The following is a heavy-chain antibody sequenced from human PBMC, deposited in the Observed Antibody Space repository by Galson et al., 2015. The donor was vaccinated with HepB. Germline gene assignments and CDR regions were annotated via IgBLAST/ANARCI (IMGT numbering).Heavy chain of an antibody. CDR3: ARAYSSGWLDAFDI. V-gene: IGHV3-30-3*01. J-gene: IGHJ3*02. CDR2: ISYDGSNK. Sequence: SLRLSCAASGFTFSSYAMHWVRQAPGKGLEWVAVISYDGSNKYYADSVKGRFTISRDNSKNTLYLQMNSLRAEDTAVYYCARAYSSGWLDAFDIWGQGTMVTVSS. CDR1: GFTFSSYA. D-gene: IGHD6-19*01.